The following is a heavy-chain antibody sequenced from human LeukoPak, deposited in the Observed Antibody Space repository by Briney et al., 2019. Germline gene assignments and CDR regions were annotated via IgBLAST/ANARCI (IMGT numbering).Heavy chain of an antibody. V-gene: IGHV3-23*01. CDR2: ISSSGGNT. J-gene: IGHJ4*02. Sequence: GGSLRLSCTASGFTFSSYAMSWVRQAPGKGLEWVSAISSSGGNTYYADSVKGRFTISRDNSKNTLYLQMNSLRAEDTAMYYCARGYSSSWYDWGQGTLVTVSS. CDR1: GFTFSSYA. D-gene: IGHD6-13*01. CDR3: ARGYSSSWYD.